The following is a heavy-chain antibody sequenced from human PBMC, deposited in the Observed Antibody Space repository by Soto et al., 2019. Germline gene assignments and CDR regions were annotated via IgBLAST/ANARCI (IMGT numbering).Heavy chain of an antibody. CDR3: ASHRGFSGYDAY. CDR1: GNSFTDYW. CDR2: IDPSDSYT. Sequence: EVQLVQSGAEVKKPGESLRISCQGSGNSFTDYWITWARQMPGKGLEWMGRIDPSDSYTNYNPSFQGHVTISADKSIGIAYLQWGSLKASETAIYYCASHRGFSGYDAYWGQGTLVTVSS. V-gene: IGHV5-10-1*01. D-gene: IGHD5-12*01. J-gene: IGHJ4*02.